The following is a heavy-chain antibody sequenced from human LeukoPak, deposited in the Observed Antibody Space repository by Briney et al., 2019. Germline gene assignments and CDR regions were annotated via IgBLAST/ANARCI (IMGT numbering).Heavy chain of an antibody. Sequence: GASLRLSCAASGFTFSSYGMHWVRQAPGKGLEWVAVISYDGSNKYYADSVKGRFTISRDNSKNTLYLQMNSLRAEDTAVYYCAKGDGYNAFDYWGQGTLVTVSS. CDR2: ISYDGSNK. J-gene: IGHJ4*02. CDR1: GFTFSSYG. D-gene: IGHD5-24*01. V-gene: IGHV3-30*18. CDR3: AKGDGYNAFDY.